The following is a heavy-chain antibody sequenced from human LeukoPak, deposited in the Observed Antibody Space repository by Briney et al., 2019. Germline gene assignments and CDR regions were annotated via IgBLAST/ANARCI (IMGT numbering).Heavy chain of an antibody. CDR3: AKDAHTAMAPDI. J-gene: IGHJ3*02. V-gene: IGHV3-33*06. Sequence: GGSLRLSCAASGFTFSSYGMHWVRQAPGKGLEWVAVIWYDGSNKYYADSVKGRFTISRDNSKNTLYLQMNSLRAEDTAVYYCAKDAHTAMAPDIWGQGTMVTVSS. D-gene: IGHD5-18*01. CDR1: GFTFSSYG. CDR2: IWYDGSNK.